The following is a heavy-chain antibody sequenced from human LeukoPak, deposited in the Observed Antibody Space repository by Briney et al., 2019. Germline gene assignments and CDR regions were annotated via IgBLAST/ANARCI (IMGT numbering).Heavy chain of an antibody. J-gene: IGHJ5*01. D-gene: IGHD3-22*01. CDR1: GLTFNNYA. V-gene: IGHV3-23*01. CDR3: ATGYSDSLRSPLDS. CDR2: ISGRGGNT. Sequence: HPGGSLRLSCAASGLTFNNYALTWIRQAPGKGLEWVSSISGRGGNTYYADSVKGRFTISRDDSKNTLFLQMNSLRAEGTAVYYCATGYSDSLRSPLDSWGQGTLVTVSS.